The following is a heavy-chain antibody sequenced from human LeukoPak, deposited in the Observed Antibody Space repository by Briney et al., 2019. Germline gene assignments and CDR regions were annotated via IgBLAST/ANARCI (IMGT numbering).Heavy chain of an antibody. V-gene: IGHV6-1*01. CDR3: ARGLTTRGMDV. CDR1: GDSVSSNSVA. Sequence: SQTLSLTCAISGDSVSSNSVAWIWIRQSQSRGFEGRGRTYYRSKWYNDYAVSMKSRITINPDTSKNQFSLQLNSVTPEDTAVYYCARGLTTRGMDVWGQGTTVTVSS. CDR2: TYYRSKWYN. D-gene: IGHD3-9*01. J-gene: IGHJ6*02.